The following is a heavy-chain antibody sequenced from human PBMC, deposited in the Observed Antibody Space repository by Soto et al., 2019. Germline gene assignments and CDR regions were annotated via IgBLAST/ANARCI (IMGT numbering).Heavy chain of an antibody. CDR1: GGSISSYY. D-gene: IGHD3-3*01. V-gene: IGHV4-59*08. Sequence: PSETLSLTCTVSGGSISSYYWSWIRQPPGKGLEWIGYIYYSGSTNYNPSLKSRVTISVDTSKNQFSLKLSSVTAADTAVYYCATTFAVRSGSRAFDIWGQGTMVTVSS. CDR3: ATTFAVRSGSRAFDI. J-gene: IGHJ3*02. CDR2: IYYSGST.